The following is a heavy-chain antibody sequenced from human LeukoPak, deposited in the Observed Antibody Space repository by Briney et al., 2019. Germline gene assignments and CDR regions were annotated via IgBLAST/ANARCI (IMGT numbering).Heavy chain of an antibody. CDR3: ARGRVGTGDIDY. V-gene: IGHV4-34*01. Sequence: SETLSLTCAVYGGSFSGYCWSWIRQPPGKGLEWIGEINHSGSTNYNPSLKSRVTISVDTSKNQFSLKLSSVTAADTAVYYCARGRVGTGDIDYWGQGTLVTVSS. CDR1: GGSFSGYC. CDR2: INHSGST. J-gene: IGHJ4*02. D-gene: IGHD1-1*01.